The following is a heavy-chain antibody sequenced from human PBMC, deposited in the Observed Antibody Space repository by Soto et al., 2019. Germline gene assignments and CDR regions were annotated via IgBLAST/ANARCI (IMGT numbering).Heavy chain of an antibody. J-gene: IGHJ5*02. D-gene: IGHD5-18*01. Sequence: QVQLVQSGAEVKKPGASVKVSCKASGYTFTSYGISWVRQAPGQGLEWMGWISAYNGNTNYAQKLQGRVTMTTDTSTSTAYMELRSLRTDDTAVYYCARRQKAWIQLEGYEPTWFDPWGQGTLVTVSS. CDR2: ISAYNGNT. V-gene: IGHV1-18*01. CDR3: ARRQKAWIQLEGYEPTWFDP. CDR1: GYTFTSYG.